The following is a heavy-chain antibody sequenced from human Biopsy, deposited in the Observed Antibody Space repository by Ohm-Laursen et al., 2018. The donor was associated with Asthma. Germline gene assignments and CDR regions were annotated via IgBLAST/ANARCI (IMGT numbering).Heavy chain of an antibody. CDR1: GGSISSYY. D-gene: IGHD3-22*01. V-gene: IGHV4-59*08. CDR2: IYYSGST. J-gene: IGHJ4*02. CDR3: VRHQYSSSWSTFDY. Sequence: PGTLSLTCTVSGGSISSYYWSWIRQPPGKGLEWIGYIYYSGSTNYNPSLKSRVTISVDTSKNQLSLKMSSVTAADTAVYFCVRHQYSSSWSTFDYWGQGALVTVSS.